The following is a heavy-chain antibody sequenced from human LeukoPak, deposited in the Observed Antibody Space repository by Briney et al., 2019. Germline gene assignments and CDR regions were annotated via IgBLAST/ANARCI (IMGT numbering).Heavy chain of an antibody. D-gene: IGHD3-9*01. CDR1: GGTFSSYA. Sequence: ASVKVSCKASGGTFSSYAISWVRQAPGQGLEWMGRIIPILGIANYAQKFQGRVTITADKSTSTAYMELSSLRSEDTAVYYCATTYDILTGSNMRGWFDPWGQGTLVTVSS. CDR2: IIPILGIA. CDR3: ATTYDILTGSNMRGWFDP. V-gene: IGHV1-69*04. J-gene: IGHJ5*02.